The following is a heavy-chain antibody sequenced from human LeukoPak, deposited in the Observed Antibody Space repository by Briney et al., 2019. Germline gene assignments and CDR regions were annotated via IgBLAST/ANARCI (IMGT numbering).Heavy chain of an antibody. CDR2: IYYSGST. CDR3: ARGPYCGGDCYTFDY. J-gene: IGHJ4*02. V-gene: IGHV4-59*01. Sequence: SETLSLTCTVSGGSISSYYWSWIRQPPGKGLEWIGYIYYSGSTNYNPSLKSRVTISVDTSKNQFSLKLSSVTAADTAVYYCARGPYCGGDCYTFDYWGQGTLVIVSS. D-gene: IGHD2-21*02. CDR1: GGSISSYY.